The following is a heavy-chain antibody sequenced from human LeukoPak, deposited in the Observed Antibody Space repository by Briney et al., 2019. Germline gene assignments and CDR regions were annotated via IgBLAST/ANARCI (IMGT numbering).Heavy chain of an antibody. CDR1: GFTFNSYW. D-gene: IGHD4/OR15-4a*01. Sequence: GGSLRLSCAASGFTFNSYWMHWVRQAPGKGLVWVSRVKADGSATTYADAVRGRFTISRDNAKNTLYLQMNSLRAEDTAVYYCARAMVPLFDYWGQGILVTVSS. CDR2: VKADGSAT. CDR3: ARAMVPLFDY. J-gene: IGHJ4*02. V-gene: IGHV3-74*01.